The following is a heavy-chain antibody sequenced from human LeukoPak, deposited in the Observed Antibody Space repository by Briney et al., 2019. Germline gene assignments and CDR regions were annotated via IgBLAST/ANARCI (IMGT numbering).Heavy chain of an antibody. CDR3: ACLRGKLTPIDY. CDR2: INSDGSST. Sequence: GGSLRLSCAASGFSFSIYWMHWVRQAPGEGLVWISVINSDGSSTLYADFVRGRFTISRDNAKNTLYLQMNSLRAEDTAVYYCACLRGKLTPIDYWGQGTLVTVSS. CDR1: GFSFSIYW. D-gene: IGHD4-23*01. V-gene: IGHV3-74*03. J-gene: IGHJ4*02.